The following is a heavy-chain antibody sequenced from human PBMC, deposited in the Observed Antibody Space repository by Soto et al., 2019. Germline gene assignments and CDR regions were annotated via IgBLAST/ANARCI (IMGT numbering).Heavy chain of an antibody. J-gene: IGHJ4*02. CDR1: GGSISSSSYY. CDR3: ARHGKGGYSGYDSPVNYFDY. V-gene: IGHV4-61*05. D-gene: IGHD5-12*01. CDR2: IYYSGST. Sequence: PSETLSLTCTVSGGSISSSSYYWSWIRQPPGKGLEWIGYIYYSGSTDYNPSLKSRVTISVDTSKNQFSLKLSSVTAADTAVYYCARHGKGGYSGYDSPVNYFDYWGQGTLVTVSS.